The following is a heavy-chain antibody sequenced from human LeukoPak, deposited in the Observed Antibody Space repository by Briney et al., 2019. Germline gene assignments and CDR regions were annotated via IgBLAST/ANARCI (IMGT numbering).Heavy chain of an antibody. J-gene: IGHJ3*02. CDR3: AREIPSTINGLDI. CDR1: GYTFTGYY. Sequence: GASVKVSCKASGYTFTGYYMHWLRQAPEQGLERMGCINPNNGDTKYAQKFQGRVTMTRDTSISTAYMELSRMTSDDTAVYYCAREIPSTINGLDIWGQGTVITVSS. V-gene: IGHV1-2*02. D-gene: IGHD1-14*01. CDR2: INPNNGDT.